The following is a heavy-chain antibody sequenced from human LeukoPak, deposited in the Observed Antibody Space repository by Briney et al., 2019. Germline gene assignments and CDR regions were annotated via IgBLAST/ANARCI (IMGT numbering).Heavy chain of an antibody. Sequence: PSETLSLTCAVSGGSISSSNWWSWVRQPPGKGLEWIGEIYHSGSTNYNPSLRSRVTISVDTSKNQFSLKLSSVTAADTAVYYCARMGRGGGDSFDYWGQGTLVTVSS. J-gene: IGHJ4*02. CDR1: GGSISSSNW. CDR3: ARMGRGGGDSFDY. D-gene: IGHD3-16*01. CDR2: IYHSGST. V-gene: IGHV4-4*02.